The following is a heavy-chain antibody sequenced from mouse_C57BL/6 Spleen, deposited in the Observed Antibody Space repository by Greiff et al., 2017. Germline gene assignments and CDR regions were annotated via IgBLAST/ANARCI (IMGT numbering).Heavy chain of an antibody. V-gene: IGHV1-5*01. J-gene: IGHJ4*01. CDR3: TRRNYYGSSYDYAMDY. D-gene: IGHD1-1*01. CDR1: GYTFTSYW. CDR2: IYPGNSDT. Sequence: VQLQQSGTVLARPGASVKMSCKTSGYTFTSYWMHWVKQRPGQGLEWIGAIYPGNSDTSYNQKFQGKAKLTAVTSASTAYMELSSLTNEDSAVYYCTRRNYYGSSYDYAMDYWGQGTSVTGSS.